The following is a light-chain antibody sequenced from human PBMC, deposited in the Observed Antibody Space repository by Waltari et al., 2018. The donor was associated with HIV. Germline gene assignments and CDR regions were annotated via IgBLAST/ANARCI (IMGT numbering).Light chain of an antibody. CDR1: SSNIGSNY. V-gene: IGLV1-47*01. CDR2: RKN. CDR3: AAWDDSLSGPVV. J-gene: IGLJ2*01. Sequence: SVLTPPPSASGTPGQRVPISCSGSSSNIGSNYLYWYQQPPGTAPKLLIYRKNQRPSGVPDRFSGSKSGTSASLAISGLRSEDEADYYCAAWDDSLSGPVVFGGGTKLTVL.